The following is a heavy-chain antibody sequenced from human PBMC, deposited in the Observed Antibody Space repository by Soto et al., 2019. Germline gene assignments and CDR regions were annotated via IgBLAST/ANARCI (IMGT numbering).Heavy chain of an antibody. V-gene: IGHV1-18*01. CDR2: ISAYNGNT. Sequence: QVQLVQSGAEVKKPGASVKVSCKASGYTFTSYGLSWVRQAPGHGLAWMGWISAYNGNTNYAQKLQGRVTMTTDTSTSTAYRELRSLRADDTAVDYCARGDHDDGEPDFDYWGHGTLVTVSS. CDR1: GYTFTSYG. D-gene: IGHD4-17*01. J-gene: IGHJ4*01. CDR3: ARGDHDDGEPDFDY.